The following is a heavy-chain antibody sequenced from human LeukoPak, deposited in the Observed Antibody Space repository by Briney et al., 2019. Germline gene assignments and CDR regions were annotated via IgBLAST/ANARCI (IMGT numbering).Heavy chain of an antibody. CDR1: GFTFSTYG. V-gene: IGHV3-30*03. D-gene: IGHD6-6*01. J-gene: IGHJ4*02. CDR3: AREWRARRYFGY. CDR2: ILYDGSNI. Sequence: GGSLRLSCAASGFTFSTYGMHWVRQAPGKGLEWVAVILYDGSNIYYADSVKGRFTISRDNSKITLYLQMNSLRAEDTAVYYCAREWRARRYFGYWGQGTLVTVSS.